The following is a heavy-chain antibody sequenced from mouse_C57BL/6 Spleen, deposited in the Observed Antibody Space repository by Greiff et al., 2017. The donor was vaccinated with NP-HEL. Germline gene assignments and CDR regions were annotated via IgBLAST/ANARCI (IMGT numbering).Heavy chain of an antibody. CDR2: IYPGSGST. CDR1: GYTFTSYW. Sequence: VQLQQSGAELVKPGASVKMSCKASGYTFTSYWITWVKQRPGQGLEWIGDIYPGSGSTNYNEKFKSKATLTVDTSSSTAYMQLSSLTSEDSAVYYCARGGYDYGYWGQSTTLTVSS. V-gene: IGHV1-55*01. CDR3: ARGGYDYGY. J-gene: IGHJ2*01. D-gene: IGHD2-4*01.